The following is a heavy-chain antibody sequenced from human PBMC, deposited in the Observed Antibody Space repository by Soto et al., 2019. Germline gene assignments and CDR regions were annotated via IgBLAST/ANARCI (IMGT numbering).Heavy chain of an antibody. V-gene: IGHV4-59*01. J-gene: IGHJ3*02. CDR3: ARSPGLVAIDYGGNSDLFAFDI. CDR2: IYYSGST. Sequence: PSETLSLTCTVSGGSISSYYWSWIRQPPGKGLEWIGYIYYSGSTNYNPSLKSRVTISVDTSKNQFSLKLSSVTAADTAVYYCARSPGLVAIDYGGNSDLFAFDIWGQGTMVTVSS. CDR1: GGSISSYY. D-gene: IGHD4-17*01.